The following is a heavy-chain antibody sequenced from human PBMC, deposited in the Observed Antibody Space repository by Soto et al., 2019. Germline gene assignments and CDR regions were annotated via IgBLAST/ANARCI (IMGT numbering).Heavy chain of an antibody. CDR1: GGTFSSYA. D-gene: IGHD1-26*01. J-gene: IGHJ4*02. V-gene: IGHV1-69*12. CDR2: IIPIFGTA. CDR3: ARDRESGSYLAYFDY. Sequence: QVQLVQSGAEVKKPGSSVKVSCKASGGTFSSYAISWVRQAPGQGLEWMGGIIPIFGTANYAQKFQGRVTITADESTSTAYMELSSLRSEDTAVYFCARDRESGSYLAYFDYWGQGTLVTVSS.